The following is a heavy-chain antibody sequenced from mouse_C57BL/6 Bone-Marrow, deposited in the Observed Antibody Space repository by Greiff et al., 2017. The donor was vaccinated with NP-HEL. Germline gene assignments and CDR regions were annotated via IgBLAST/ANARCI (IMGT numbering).Heavy chain of an antibody. CDR1: GYSITSGYY. CDR2: ISYDGSN. J-gene: IGHJ3*01. Sequence: EVQRVESGPGLVKPSQSLSLTCSVTGYSITSGYYWNWIRQFPGNKLEWMGYISYDGSNNYNPSLKNRISITRDTSKNQFFLKLNSVTTEDTATYYCARGGALAWFAYWGQGTLVTVSA. V-gene: IGHV3-6*01. CDR3: ARGGALAWFAY.